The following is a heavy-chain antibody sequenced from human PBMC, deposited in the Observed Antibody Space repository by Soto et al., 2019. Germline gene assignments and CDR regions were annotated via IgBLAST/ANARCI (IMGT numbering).Heavy chain of an antibody. J-gene: IGHJ4*02. D-gene: IGHD5-18*01. Sequence: QVELVQSGAEVKKPGASVKVSCKASDYTLTNYGITWVRQAPGQGLEWMGWVRAYNDNTNYAQKFQGRVTMTTGTHKSTADMELRSLRSDDTAVYYWARVSALDGYSYFGYWGQGALVTVSS. CDR2: VRAYNDNT. CDR3: ARVSALDGYSYFGY. CDR1: DYTLTNYG. V-gene: IGHV1-18*01.